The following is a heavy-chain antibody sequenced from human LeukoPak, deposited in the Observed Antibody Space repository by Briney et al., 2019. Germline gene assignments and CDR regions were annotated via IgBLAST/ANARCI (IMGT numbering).Heavy chain of an antibody. Sequence: GGSLRLSCAASGFTVSNNYVSWVRQAPGKGLEWGSVSYSGGTTYYADSVKGRFTISRDNSKNTLYLQMNSLRAEDTAVYYCALPGIAASGTFDYWGQGTLVSVSS. J-gene: IGHJ4*02. D-gene: IGHD6-13*01. V-gene: IGHV3-66*01. CDR3: ALPGIAASGTFDY. CDR2: SYSGGTT. CDR1: GFTVSNNY.